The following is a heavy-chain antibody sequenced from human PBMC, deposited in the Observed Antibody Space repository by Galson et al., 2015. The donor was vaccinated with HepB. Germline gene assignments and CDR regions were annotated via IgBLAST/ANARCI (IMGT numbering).Heavy chain of an antibody. V-gene: IGHV1-46*01. D-gene: IGHD5-18*01. Sequence: SVKVSCKASGYTFTSYYMHWVRQAPGQGLEWMGIINPSGGSTSYAQKFQGRVTMTRDTSTSTVYMELSSLRSEDTAVYYCARENGVDTAMVSGWFDPRGQGTLVTVSS. CDR2: INPSGGST. J-gene: IGHJ5*02. CDR1: GYTFTSYY. CDR3: ARENGVDTAMVSGWFDP.